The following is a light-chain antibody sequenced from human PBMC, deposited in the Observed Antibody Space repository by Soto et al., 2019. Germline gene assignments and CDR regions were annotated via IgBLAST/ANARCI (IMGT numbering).Light chain of an antibody. CDR2: DVS. J-gene: IGKJ5*01. CDR3: QHRANWPIT. CDR1: QSINNY. Sequence: EIVLTQSPAILSLSPGKRATLSCRASQSINNYLAWYQQRPGQAPRLLIYDVSNRATGTPARFSGSGSGTDFSLTISSLEPEDFAVYYCQHRANWPITFGQGTRLEI. V-gene: IGKV3-11*01.